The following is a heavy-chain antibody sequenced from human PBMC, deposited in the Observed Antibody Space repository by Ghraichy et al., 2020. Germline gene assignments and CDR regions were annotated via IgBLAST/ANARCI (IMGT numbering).Heavy chain of an antibody. CDR1: GFTFSSYA. V-gene: IGHV3-23*01. CDR2: ISDSGGRT. Sequence: GGSLRLSCAASGFTFSSYAMSWVRQAPGKGLEGVSGISDSGGRTSYADALKGRFTISRDNTKSTLYLQMNSLRGEDTAVYYCAKARDGSSWYLFDPWGQGTLVTVSS. D-gene: IGHD6-13*01. J-gene: IGHJ5*02. CDR3: AKARDGSSWYLFDP.